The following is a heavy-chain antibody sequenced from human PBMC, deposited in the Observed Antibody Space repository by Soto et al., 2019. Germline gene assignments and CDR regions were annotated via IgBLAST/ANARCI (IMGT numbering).Heavy chain of an antibody. CDR2: ISNNGNT. D-gene: IGHD1-7*01. V-gene: IGHV4-4*07. CDR3: GRESGETWDYEAY. Sequence: PSETLSLTCTVSGGSISSYRWSWIRQPAWKGLEWIERISNNGNTQYDPSLKSRVTVSVDTSRNQFFLNLHSVTAADSAVYFCGRESGETWDYEAYWGQETPVTVSS. CDR1: GGSISSYR. J-gene: IGHJ4*02.